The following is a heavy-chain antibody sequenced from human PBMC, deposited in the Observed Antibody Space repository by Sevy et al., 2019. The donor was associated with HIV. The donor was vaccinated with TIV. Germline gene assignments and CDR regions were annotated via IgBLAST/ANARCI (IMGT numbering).Heavy chain of an antibody. CDR2: IKEDGSER. J-gene: IGHJ6*02. D-gene: IGHD2-15*01. CDR1: GFTFNMYW. V-gene: IGHV3-7*01. CDR3: ARHCSGGGCYCVRPRYYCGMDV. Sequence: GGSLRLSCVASGFTFNMYWMTWARQAPGKGLEWVANIKEDGSERNYLDSVKGRFTISRDNAKESLYLQINSLRAEDTAVYYCARHCSGGGCYCVRPRYYCGMDVWGQGTTVTVSS.